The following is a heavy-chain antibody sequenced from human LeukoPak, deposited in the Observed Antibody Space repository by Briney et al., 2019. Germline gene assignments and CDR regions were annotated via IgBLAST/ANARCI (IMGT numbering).Heavy chain of an antibody. V-gene: IGHV3-20*04. CDR3: ARGQYYYDSSGCYTLGY. D-gene: IGHD3-22*01. J-gene: IGHJ4*02. Sequence: GGSLRLSCAASGFSLDDYGMSWVRQAPGKGLEWVSGINWNGGSTGYADSVKGRFTISRDNAKNSLYLQMNSLRAEDTALYYCARGQYYYDSSGCYTLGYWGQGTLVTVSS. CDR1: GFSLDDYG. CDR2: INWNGGST.